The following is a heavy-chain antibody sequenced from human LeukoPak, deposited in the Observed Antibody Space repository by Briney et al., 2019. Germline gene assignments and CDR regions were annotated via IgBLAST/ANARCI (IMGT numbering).Heavy chain of an antibody. CDR2: IIPIFGTA. J-gene: IGHJ5*02. V-gene: IGHV1-69*13. CDR3: ARGGDYGDLNWFDP. D-gene: IGHD4-17*01. CDR1: GGTFISYA. Sequence: ASVKVSCKASGGTFISYAISWVRQAPGQGLEWMGGIIPIFGTANYAQKFQGRVTITADESTSTAYMELSSLRSEDTAVYYCARGGDYGDLNWFDPWGQGTLVTVSS.